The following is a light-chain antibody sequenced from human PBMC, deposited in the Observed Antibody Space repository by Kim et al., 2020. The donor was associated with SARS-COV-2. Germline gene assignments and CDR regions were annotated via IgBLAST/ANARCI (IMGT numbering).Light chain of an antibody. CDR1: SSDVSDYNS. Sequence: PGQSVTIPATGTSSDVSDYNSGSWYQRHPGKAPKLMIYDVSKRPSGVPDRFSSSKSGNTASLTVSGLQADDEADYYCTSYAGSNWVFGGGTKLTVL. CDR2: DVS. V-gene: IGLV2-8*01. J-gene: IGLJ3*02. CDR3: TSYAGSNWV.